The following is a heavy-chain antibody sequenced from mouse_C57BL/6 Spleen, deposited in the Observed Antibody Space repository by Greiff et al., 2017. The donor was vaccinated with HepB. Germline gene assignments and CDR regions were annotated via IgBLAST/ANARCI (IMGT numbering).Heavy chain of an antibody. CDR2: INPYNGGT. D-gene: IGHD3-3*01. Sequence: VQLQQSGPVLVKPGASVKMSCKASGYTFTDYYMNWVKQSHGKSLEWIGVINPYNGGTSYNQKFKGKATLTVDKSSSTAYMELNSLTSEDSAVYYCARRGDVGAWFAYWGQGTLVTVSA. V-gene: IGHV1-19*01. CDR1: GYTFTDYY. CDR3: ARRGDVGAWFAY. J-gene: IGHJ3*01.